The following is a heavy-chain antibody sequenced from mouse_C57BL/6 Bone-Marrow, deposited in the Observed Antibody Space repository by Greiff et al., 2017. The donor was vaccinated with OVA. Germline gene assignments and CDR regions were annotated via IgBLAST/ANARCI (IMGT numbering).Heavy chain of an antibody. Sequence: EVQLVESGGGLVKPGGSLKLSCAASGFTFSSYAMSWVRQTPEKRLEWVATISDGGSYTYYPDNVKGRFTISRDNAKNHLYLQMSHLKSEDTAMYNCARDCGTGFAYWGQGTLVTVSA. J-gene: IGHJ3*01. CDR3: ARDCGTGFAY. CDR2: ISDGGSYT. CDR1: GFTFSSYA. V-gene: IGHV5-4*01. D-gene: IGHD3-3*01.